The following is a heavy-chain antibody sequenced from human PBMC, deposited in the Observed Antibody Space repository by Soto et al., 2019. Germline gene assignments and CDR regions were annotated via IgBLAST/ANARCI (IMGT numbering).Heavy chain of an antibody. D-gene: IGHD6-19*01. Sequence: EVQLVESGGGLVQPGRSLRLSCAAFGFTFEDSAMHWIRQTPGKGLEWVAGINWNSGSVGYADSVKGRFTISRDNANNTLFLQMDSLRAEDAALYDCAKGRGALAVVSNWFDPWGQGTLVTVSS. CDR3: AKGRGALAVVSNWFDP. CDR2: INWNSGSV. J-gene: IGHJ5*02. V-gene: IGHV3-9*01. CDR1: GFTFEDSA.